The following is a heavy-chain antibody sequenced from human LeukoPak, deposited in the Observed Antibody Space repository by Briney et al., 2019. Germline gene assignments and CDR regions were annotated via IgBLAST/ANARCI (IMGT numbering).Heavy chain of an antibody. D-gene: IGHD3-22*01. CDR2: IYTSGRT. J-gene: IGHJ4*02. CDR1: GGSISSFY. V-gene: IGHV4-4*07. CDR3: ASDSSGDYKY. Sequence: SETLSLTCTVSGGSISSFYWSWIRQPAGKGLEWIGRIYTSGRTNFNPSLKSRLTMSIDTSKNQFSLKLYSVTAADTAMYYCASDSSGDYKYWGQGTLVTASS.